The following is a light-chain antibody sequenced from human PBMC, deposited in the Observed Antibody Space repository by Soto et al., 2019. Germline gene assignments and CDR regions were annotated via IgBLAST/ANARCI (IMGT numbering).Light chain of an antibody. CDR1: QSVSSSY. Sequence: EIVLTQSPGTLSLSPGERATLSCRASQSVSSSYLAWYQKKPGQAPRLLIYGASSRATGIPDRFSGSESGTDFTLTISRLEPEDFAVYYCQQYGSSPVTCGGGTKVVIK. CDR2: GAS. CDR3: QQYGSSPVT. J-gene: IGKJ4*01. V-gene: IGKV3-20*01.